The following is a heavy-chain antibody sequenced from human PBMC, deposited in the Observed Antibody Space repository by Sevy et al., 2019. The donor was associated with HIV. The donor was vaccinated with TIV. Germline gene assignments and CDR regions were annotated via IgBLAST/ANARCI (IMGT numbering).Heavy chain of an antibody. CDR1: GYTFTSYG. Sequence: ASVKVSCKASGYTFTSYGISWVRQAPGQGREWMGWISAYNGNTNYAQKLQGRVTMTTDTSTSTAYMELRSLRSDDTAVYYCARNGPGIAAAGSLDYWGQGTLVTVSS. CDR3: ARNGPGIAAAGSLDY. J-gene: IGHJ4*02. D-gene: IGHD6-13*01. V-gene: IGHV1-18*01. CDR2: ISAYNGNT.